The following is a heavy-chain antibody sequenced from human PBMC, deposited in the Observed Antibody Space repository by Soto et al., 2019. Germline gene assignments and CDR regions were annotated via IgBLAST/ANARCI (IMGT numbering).Heavy chain of an antibody. D-gene: IGHD3-16*01. CDR1: GFTFSSYA. CDR3: AKVRPSLGGTGRGAMDV. Sequence: DVQLLESGGGLVQPGGSLRLSCEASGFTFSSYAMTWVRQSPGDGLEWVSAIRGSGGSTYYPNSVKGRFTVSRDNSKDTLYLQMNGLRADDTAVYYCAKVRPSLGGTGRGAMDVWGQGTTVTVSS. CDR2: IRGSGGST. J-gene: IGHJ6*02. V-gene: IGHV3-23*01.